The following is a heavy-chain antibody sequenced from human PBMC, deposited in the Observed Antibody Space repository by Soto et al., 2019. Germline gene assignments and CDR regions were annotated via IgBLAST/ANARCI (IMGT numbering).Heavy chain of an antibody. V-gene: IGHV1-69*13. Sequence: SVKVSCKASGDTFSRYTFNWVRQAPGQGLEWMGGIVPNFGAPNYAPTFQDRVAITADESTNTAYMEINGLTSEDTAIYYCARGGYIDPSRHFDVWGQGTLVTVSS. D-gene: IGHD5-18*01. J-gene: IGHJ3*01. CDR1: GDTFSRYT. CDR2: IVPNFGAP. CDR3: ARGGYIDPSRHFDV.